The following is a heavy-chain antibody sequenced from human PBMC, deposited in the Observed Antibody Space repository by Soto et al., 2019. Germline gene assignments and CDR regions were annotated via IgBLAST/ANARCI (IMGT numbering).Heavy chain of an antibody. J-gene: IGHJ4*02. CDR1: GFTFSSYW. Sequence: EEQLVESGGGLVQPGGSLRLSCAASGFTFSSYWMHWVRHAPGKGPVWVSRINPGETNTNYADSVKGRITISRGNAERTLCLQSTSLRAQATAGYYCANDAYGPRDYWGPGSPVTVSA. D-gene: IGHD3-16*01. CDR2: INPGETNT. V-gene: IGHV3-74*01. CDR3: ANDAYGPRDY.